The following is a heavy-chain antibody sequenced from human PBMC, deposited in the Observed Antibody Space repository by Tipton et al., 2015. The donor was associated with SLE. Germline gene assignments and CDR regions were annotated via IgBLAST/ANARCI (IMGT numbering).Heavy chain of an antibody. CDR1: GFTFSSYA. Sequence: SLRLSCSASGFTFSSYAMHWVRQAPGKGLEYVLALSSNGGSTYYADSVKGRFTISRDNSKNTLYLQMSSLRAEDTAVYYCVKAKQWLPHFDYWGQGTLVTESS. D-gene: IGHD6-19*01. CDR3: VKAKQWLPHFDY. CDR2: LSSNGGST. J-gene: IGHJ4*02. V-gene: IGHV3-64D*06.